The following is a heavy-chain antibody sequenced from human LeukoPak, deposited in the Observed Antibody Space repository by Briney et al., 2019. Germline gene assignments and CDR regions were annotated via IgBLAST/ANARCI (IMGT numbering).Heavy chain of an antibody. CDR2: IWYDGSNK. V-gene: IGHV3-33*01. CDR1: GFTFSSYG. CDR3: ARDRIAAAGTLKNWFDP. J-gene: IGHJ5*02. Sequence: GGSLRLSCAASGFTFSSYGMHWVRQAPSKGLEWVAVIWYDGSNKYYADSVKGRFTISRGNSKNTLYLQMNSLRAEDTAVYYCARDRIAAAGTLKNWFDPWGQGTLVTVSS. D-gene: IGHD6-13*01.